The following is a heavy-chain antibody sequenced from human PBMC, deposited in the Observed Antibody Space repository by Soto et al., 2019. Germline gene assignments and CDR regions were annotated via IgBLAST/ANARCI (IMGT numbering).Heavy chain of an antibody. Sequence: PSETLSLTCTVSGGSISRSSYYWGWIRQPPGKGLEWIGSIYYSGSTYYNPSLKSRVTISVDTSKNQFSLKLSSVTAADTAVYYCARHPLYYDSGSWPMDVWGQGTTVTVSS. CDR3: ARHPLYYDSGSWPMDV. CDR1: GGSISRSSYY. CDR2: IYYSGST. J-gene: IGHJ6*02. V-gene: IGHV4-39*01. D-gene: IGHD3-10*01.